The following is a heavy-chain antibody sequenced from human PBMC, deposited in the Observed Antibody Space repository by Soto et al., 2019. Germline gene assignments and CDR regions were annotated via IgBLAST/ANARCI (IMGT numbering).Heavy chain of an antibody. Sequence: PGGSLRLSCAASGFAFSDHYIDWVRQAPGKGLEWVGRIRNKRKDYSTSYAASVKGRFAISRDDSKNSASLLMNSLKTEDTAVYFCTSTRIPTFGVLVYLYDLDVWGQGTTVTVS. CDR1: GFAFSDHY. J-gene: IGHJ6*02. CDR2: IRNKRKDYST. D-gene: IGHD3-3*01. V-gene: IGHV3-72*01. CDR3: TSTRIPTFGVLVYLYDLDV.